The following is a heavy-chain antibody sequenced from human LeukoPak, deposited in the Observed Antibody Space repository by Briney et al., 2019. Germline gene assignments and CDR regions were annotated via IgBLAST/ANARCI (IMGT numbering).Heavy chain of an antibody. CDR2: ISDDGSSE. CDR3: ARGIGASSGWYVIDS. Sequence: GGSLRLSCAASGFTFSNSVMHWVRQAPGKGLEWVAGISDDGSSEHYADSVKGRFTISRDNSDNTLYVQMNSLRVEDTAVYYCARGIGASSGWYVIDSWGQGTLVTGTS. CDR1: GFTFSNSV. V-gene: IGHV3-30*04. D-gene: IGHD6-19*01. J-gene: IGHJ4*02.